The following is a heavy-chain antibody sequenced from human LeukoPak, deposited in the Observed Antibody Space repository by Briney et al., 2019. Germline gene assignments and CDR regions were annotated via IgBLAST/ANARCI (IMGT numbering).Heavy chain of an antibody. Sequence: GGSLRLSCAASGFTFSSYAMSWVRQAPGKGLEWVSAISGSGGSTYYADSVKGRFTISRDNSKNTLYLQMNSLRAEDTAVYYCARGRDGYNLYLDYWGQGTLATVSS. J-gene: IGHJ4*02. CDR1: GFTFSSYA. CDR3: ARGRDGYNLYLDY. V-gene: IGHV3-23*01. D-gene: IGHD5-24*01. CDR2: ISGSGGST.